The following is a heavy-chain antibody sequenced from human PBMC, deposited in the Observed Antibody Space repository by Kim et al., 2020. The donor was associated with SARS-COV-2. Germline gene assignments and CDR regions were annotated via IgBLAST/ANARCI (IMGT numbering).Heavy chain of an antibody. CDR3: AREWNCAY. CDR2: IKQDGSEK. CDR1: GFTFSNYW. J-gene: IGHJ4*02. Sequence: GGSLRLSCAASGFTFSNYWMTWVRQAPGKGLEWVANIKQDGSEKYYVDSVKGRFIISRDNAKNSLYLQMDILRAEDTAVYYCAREWNCAYWGQGTLVTVSS. V-gene: IGHV3-7*03. D-gene: IGHD1-7*01.